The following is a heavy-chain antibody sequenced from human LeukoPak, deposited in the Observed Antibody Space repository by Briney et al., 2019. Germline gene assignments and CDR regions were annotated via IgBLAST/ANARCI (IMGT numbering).Heavy chain of an antibody. Sequence: SETLSLTCAVYGGSFSGYYWSWIRQPPGKGLEWIGEINHSGSTNYNPSLKSRVTISVDTSKNQFSLKLSSVTAADTAVYYCASKSDCSRTSCYRESSNWFDPWGQGTLVTVSS. V-gene: IGHV4-34*01. CDR1: GGSFSGYY. CDR3: ASKSDCSRTSCYRESSNWFDP. D-gene: IGHD2-2*01. J-gene: IGHJ5*02. CDR2: INHSGST.